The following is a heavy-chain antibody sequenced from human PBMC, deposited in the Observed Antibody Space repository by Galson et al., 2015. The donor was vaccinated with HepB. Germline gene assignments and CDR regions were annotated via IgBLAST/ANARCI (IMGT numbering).Heavy chain of an antibody. Sequence: SLRLSCAASGFTFSTYTMHWVRQAPGKGLEWLTLISYHGINKYYADSVKGRFTISRDNSKNTLYLQMNSLRAEDTAVYYCAKGPQWLVQGADYWGQGTLVTVSS. CDR3: AKGPQWLVQGADY. CDR1: GFTFSTYT. CDR2: ISYHGINK. V-gene: IGHV3-30-3*01. J-gene: IGHJ4*02. D-gene: IGHD6-19*01.